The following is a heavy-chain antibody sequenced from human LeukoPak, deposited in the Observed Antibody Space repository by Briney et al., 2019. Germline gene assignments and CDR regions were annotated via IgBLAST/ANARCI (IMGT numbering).Heavy chain of an antibody. D-gene: IGHD3-9*01. J-gene: IGHJ3*02. CDR1: GYTLTDLS. CDR2: FDPEDGET. Sequence: ASVKVSCKVSGYTLTDLSMHWVRQAPGKGLEWMGGFDPEDGETIYAQKFQGRVTMTEDTSTDTAYMELSSLRSEDTAAYYCASSDILTGYYRPVDAFDIWGQGTMVTVSS. CDR3: ASSDILTGYYRPVDAFDI. V-gene: IGHV1-24*01.